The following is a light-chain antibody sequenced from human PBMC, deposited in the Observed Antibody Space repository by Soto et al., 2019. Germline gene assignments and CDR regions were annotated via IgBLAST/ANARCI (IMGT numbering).Light chain of an antibody. V-gene: IGLV2-8*01. CDR2: EVT. CDR1: SSDVGGYNY. CDR3: SSFAGGGNPVL. Sequence: QSALTQPPSASGSLGQSVTISCTGTSSDVGGYNYVSWHQQHPGKAPKLMLYEVTKRPSGVPDRFSGSKCGNTAALTVSGLEAEDDADYYCSSFAGGGNPVLFGGGTKLTVL. J-gene: IGLJ2*01.